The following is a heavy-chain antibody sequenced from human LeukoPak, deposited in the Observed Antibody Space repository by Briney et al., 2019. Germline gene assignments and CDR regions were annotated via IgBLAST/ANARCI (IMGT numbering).Heavy chain of an antibody. CDR2: INPNSGDT. CDR3: ARVADGYYFVY. J-gene: IGHJ4*02. D-gene: IGHD6-25*01. V-gene: IGHV1-2*02. CDR1: GYTFTGYY. Sequence: ASVKVSCKASGYTFTGYYIHWVRQAPGQGLDWMGWINPNSGDTNYAQKFQGRVTLTSDTSISAAYMELTRLTSDDTAVYHCARVADGYYFVYWGQGTLVTVSS.